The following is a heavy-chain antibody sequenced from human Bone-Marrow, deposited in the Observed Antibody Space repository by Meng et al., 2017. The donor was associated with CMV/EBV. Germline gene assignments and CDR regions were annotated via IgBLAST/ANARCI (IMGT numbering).Heavy chain of an antibody. D-gene: IGHD2-2*01. CDR2: IYYSGST. Sequence: SETLSLTCTVSGGSISSYYWSWIRQPPGKGLEWIGYIYYSGSTNYNPSLKSRVTISVDTSKNQFSLKLSSVTAADTAVYYCARGGSTRGYPIFDYWGQGTLVTVSS. CDR1: GGSISSYY. V-gene: IGHV4-59*12. J-gene: IGHJ4*02. CDR3: ARGGSTRGYPIFDY.